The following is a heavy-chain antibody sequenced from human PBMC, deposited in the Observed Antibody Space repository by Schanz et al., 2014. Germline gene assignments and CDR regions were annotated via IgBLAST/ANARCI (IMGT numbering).Heavy chain of an antibody. CDR2: ISYDGSNK. CDR1: GFTLSSYA. D-gene: IGHD3-22*01. Sequence: QVQLVESGGGVVQPGRSLRLSCAAYGFTLSSYAMHWVRQAPGKGLEWVAVISYDGSNKYYADSVKGRFTISRDNSKNTLYLQMNSLRAEDTAVYYCAKDPSHGDYDYYFDYWGQGTLVTASS. J-gene: IGHJ4*02. CDR3: AKDPSHGDYDYYFDY. V-gene: IGHV3-30-3*01.